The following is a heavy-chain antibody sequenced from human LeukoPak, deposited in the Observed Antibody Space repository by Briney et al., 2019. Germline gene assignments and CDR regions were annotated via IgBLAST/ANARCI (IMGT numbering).Heavy chain of an antibody. CDR1: GYTFTSYY. CDR2: INPSGGST. V-gene: IGHV1-46*01. J-gene: IGHJ5*02. D-gene: IGHD2-15*01. CDR3: ARELLNCSGGSCQNWFDP. Sequence: ASVTVSCKASGYTFTSYYMHWVRQAPGQGLEWMGIINPSGGSTSYAQKFQGRVTMTRDMSTSTVYMELSSLRSEDTAVYYCARELLNCSGGSCQNWFDPWGQGTLVTVSS.